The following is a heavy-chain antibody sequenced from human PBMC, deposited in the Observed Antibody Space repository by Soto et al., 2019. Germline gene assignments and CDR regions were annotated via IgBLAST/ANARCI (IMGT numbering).Heavy chain of an antibody. Sequence: GGSLRLSCAASGFTFSSYGMHWVRQAPGKGLEWVAVIWYDGSNKYYADSVKGRFTISRDNSKNTLYLQMNSLRAGDTAVYYCARDPLEFDAFDIWGQGTMVTVSS. CDR2: IWYDGSNK. CDR3: ARDPLEFDAFDI. V-gene: IGHV3-33*01. J-gene: IGHJ3*02. D-gene: IGHD3-10*01. CDR1: GFTFSSYG.